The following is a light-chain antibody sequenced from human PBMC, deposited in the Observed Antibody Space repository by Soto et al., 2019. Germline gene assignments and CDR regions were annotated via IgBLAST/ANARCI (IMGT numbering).Light chain of an antibody. CDR1: QSISPW. J-gene: IGKJ1*01. CDR2: DAS. CDR3: QQYKGYPQT. Sequence: DIQMTLTPTALSASVGDSVTITCRASQSISPWEAWYQQRVGRAPRIVLYDASTWEPGVPSRFSGSGSGTEFTLTISSLEPDDFATYCCQQYKGYPQTFGQGTKVDIK. V-gene: IGKV1-5*01.